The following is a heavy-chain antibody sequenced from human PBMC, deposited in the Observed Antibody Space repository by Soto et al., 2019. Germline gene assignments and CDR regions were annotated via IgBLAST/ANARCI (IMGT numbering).Heavy chain of an antibody. CDR3: ARKSRIAAAAYGMDV. CDR1: GGSISSGGYY. D-gene: IGHD6-13*01. J-gene: IGHJ6*02. V-gene: IGHV4-31*03. Sequence: SETLSLTCTVSGGSISSGGYYWSWIRQHPGKGLEWIGYIYYSGSTYYNPSLKSRVTISVDTSKNQFSLKLSSVTAADTAVYYCARKSRIAAAAYGMDVWGQGTTVTVSS. CDR2: IYYSGST.